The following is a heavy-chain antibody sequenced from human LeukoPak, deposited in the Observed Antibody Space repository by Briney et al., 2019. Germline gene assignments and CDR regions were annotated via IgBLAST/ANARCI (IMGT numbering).Heavy chain of an antibody. V-gene: IGHV1-18*01. D-gene: IGHD3-10*01. CDR2: ISAYNGNT. CDR1: GYTFTSYG. J-gene: IGHJ5*02. Sequence: ASVKVSCKASGYTFTSYGISWVRQAPGQGLEWMGWISAYNGNTNYAQKLQGRVTMTTDTSTSTAYMELRSLRSDDTVVYYCARLYGSGSYPNWFDPWGQGTLVTVSS. CDR3: ARLYGSGSYPNWFDP.